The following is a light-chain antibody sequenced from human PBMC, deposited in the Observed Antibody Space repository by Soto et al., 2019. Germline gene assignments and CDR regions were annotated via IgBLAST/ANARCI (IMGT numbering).Light chain of an antibody. Sequence: AIRMTQSPSSFSASTGDRVTITCRASQSIGTYLAWYQQIPGRAPKLLIFAASTLQRGVPSRFSGSGSGTDFTLTINCLQSEDFATYYCQQYYIYPPTFGGGTKVEIK. J-gene: IGKJ4*01. CDR3: QQYYIYPPT. V-gene: IGKV1-8*01. CDR1: QSIGTY. CDR2: AAS.